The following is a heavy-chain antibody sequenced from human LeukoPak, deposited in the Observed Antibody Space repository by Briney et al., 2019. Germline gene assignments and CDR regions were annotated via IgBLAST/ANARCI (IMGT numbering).Heavy chain of an antibody. Sequence: PSETLSLTCAVYGGSLSGYYWSWIRQPPGKGLEWIGEINHSGSTNYNPSLKSRVTISVDTSKNQFSLKLSSVTAADTAVYYCARHLAIVGFDYWGQGTLVTVSS. CDR2: INHSGST. V-gene: IGHV4-34*01. D-gene: IGHD1-26*01. J-gene: IGHJ4*02. CDR1: GGSLSGYY. CDR3: ARHLAIVGFDY.